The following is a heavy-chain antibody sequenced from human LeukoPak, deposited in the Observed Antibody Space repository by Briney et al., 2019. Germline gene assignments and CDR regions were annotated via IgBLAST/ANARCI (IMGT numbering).Heavy chain of an antibody. CDR1: GGSISSYY. V-gene: IGHV4-59*12. Sequence: SETLSLTCTVSGGSISSYYWSWIRQPPGKGLEWSGYIYYSGSTNYNPSLKSRVTISVDTSKNQYSLRLSSVPAADTAVYYRARGPYGDYAFDMWGQGTMVTVSS. CDR3: ARGPYGDYAFDM. J-gene: IGHJ3*02. D-gene: IGHD4-17*01. CDR2: IYYSGST.